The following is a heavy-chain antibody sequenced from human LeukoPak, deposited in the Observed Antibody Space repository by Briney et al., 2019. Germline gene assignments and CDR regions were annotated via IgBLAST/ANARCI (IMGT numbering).Heavy chain of an antibody. V-gene: IGHV3-49*03. CDR1: GFTFGDYA. CDR3: CRVIDKAGELNFDY. J-gene: IGHJ4*02. D-gene: IGHD3-10*01. CDR2: IRSKAYGGTT. Sequence: GGSLRLSCTASGFTFGDYAMSWFRQAPGKGLEWVGFIRSKAYGGTTEYAASVKGRFTISRDESKSIAYLQMNSLKTEDTAVYYCCRVIDKAGELNFDYWGQGTLITVSS.